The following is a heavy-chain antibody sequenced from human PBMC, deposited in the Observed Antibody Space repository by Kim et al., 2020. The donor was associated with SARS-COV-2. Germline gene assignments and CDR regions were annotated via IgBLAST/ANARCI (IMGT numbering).Heavy chain of an antibody. J-gene: IGHJ4*02. CDR3: AKDHPSNGWPDFDS. V-gene: IGHV3-23*01. D-gene: IGHD6-19*01. CDR1: GFTFTSRA. CDR2: INNGGNP. Sequence: GGSLRLSCVASGFTFTSRAISWVRQSPVRGLEWVASINNGGNPYYANSVKGRFTISRDITKDTLYLQMNSMRVDDTALYYCAKDHPSNGWPDFDSWRQGTLLTVSS.